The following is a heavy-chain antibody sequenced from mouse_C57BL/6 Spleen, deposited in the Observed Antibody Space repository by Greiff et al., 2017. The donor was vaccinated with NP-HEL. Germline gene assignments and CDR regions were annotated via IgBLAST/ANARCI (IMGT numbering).Heavy chain of an antibody. V-gene: IGHV10-3*01. D-gene: IGHD1-1*01. CDR3: VRDHVYGGYFDY. CDR1: GFTFNTYA. CDR2: IRSKSSNYAT. J-gene: IGHJ2*01. Sequence: EADGGLVQPKGSLKLSCAASGFTFNTYAMHWVRQAPGKGLEWVARIRSKSSNYATYYADSVKDRFTISRDDSQSMLYLQMNNLKTEDTAMYYCVRDHVYGGYFDYWGQGTTLTVSS.